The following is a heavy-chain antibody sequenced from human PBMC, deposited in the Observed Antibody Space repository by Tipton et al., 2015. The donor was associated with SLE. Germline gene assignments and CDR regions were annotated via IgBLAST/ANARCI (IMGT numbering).Heavy chain of an antibody. CDR3: AREGVIVVVVAATQGAVDI. V-gene: IGHV4-34*01. J-gene: IGHJ3*02. D-gene: IGHD2-15*01. Sequence: TLSLTCAVYGGSFSGYYWSWIRQPPGKGLEWIGEINHSGSTNYNPSLKSRVTISVDTSKNQFSLKLSSVTAADTAVYYCAREGVIVVVVAATQGAVDIWGQGTMVTVSS. CDR2: INHSGST. CDR1: GGSFSGYY.